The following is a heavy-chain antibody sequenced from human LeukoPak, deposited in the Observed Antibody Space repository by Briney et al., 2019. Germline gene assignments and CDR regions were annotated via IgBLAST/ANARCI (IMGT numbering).Heavy chain of an antibody. CDR2: ISAYNGNT. D-gene: IGHD3-22*01. CDR1: GYTFTSYG. CDR3: ARTGGLYYYDSSGYYYSDYYYYYMDV. Sequence: ASVKVSCKASGYTFTSYGISWVRQAPGQGLEWMGWISAYNGNTNYAQKLQGRVTMTTDTSTSTAYMELRSLRSDDTAVYYCARTGGLYYYDSSGYYYSDYYYYYMDVWGKGTTVTVSS. J-gene: IGHJ6*03. V-gene: IGHV1-18*01.